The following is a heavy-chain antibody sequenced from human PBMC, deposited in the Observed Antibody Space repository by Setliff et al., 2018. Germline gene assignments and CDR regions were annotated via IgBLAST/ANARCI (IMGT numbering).Heavy chain of an antibody. Sequence: SETLSLTCTVSGGSISSYYWSWIRQPPGKGLEWIGYMYASGTTDYNPSLESRVAILADTSKNRFPLKLSSVTAADTAVYYCSRGPSKVQFDTWGRGIPVTVSS. V-gene: IGHV4-59*01. J-gene: IGHJ5*02. CDR3: SRGPSKVQFDT. D-gene: IGHD4-4*01. CDR1: GGSISSYY. CDR2: MYASGTT.